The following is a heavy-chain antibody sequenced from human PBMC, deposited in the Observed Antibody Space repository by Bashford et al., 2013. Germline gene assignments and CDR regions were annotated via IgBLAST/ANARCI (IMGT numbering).Heavy chain of an antibody. Sequence: ASVKVSCKASGYTFTGYYMHWVRQAPGQGLEWMGWINPNSGGTNYAQKFQGWVTMTRDTSISTAYMELSRLRSDDTAVYYCAREWKYSSSGTTYGMDVVGQGTTVTVSS. CDR2: INPNSGGT. D-gene: IGHD6-6*01. CDR3: AREWKYSSSGTTYGMDV. J-gene: IGHJ6*02. V-gene: IGHV1-2*04. CDR1: GYTFTGYY.